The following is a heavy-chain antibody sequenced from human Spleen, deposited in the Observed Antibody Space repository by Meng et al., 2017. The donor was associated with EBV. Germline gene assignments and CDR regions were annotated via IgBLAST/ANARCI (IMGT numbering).Heavy chain of an antibody. J-gene: IGHJ4*02. V-gene: IGHV4-39*01. D-gene: IGHD5-12*01. Sequence: SGPGLVHPPETLSLPFSVSGGSVSSPSYYWSWIRQPPGKGLEWIGNIYYSGSTYYNPSLKSRVTISVDTSKNQFSLKLSSVTAADTAVYYCASLYDSGYDFDYWGQGTLVTVSS. CDR2: IYYSGST. CDR3: ASLYDSGYDFDY. CDR1: GGSVSSPSYY.